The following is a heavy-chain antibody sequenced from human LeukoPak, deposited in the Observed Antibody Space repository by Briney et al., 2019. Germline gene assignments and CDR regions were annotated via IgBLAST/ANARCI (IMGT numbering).Heavy chain of an antibody. CDR2: ISSDSSYI. J-gene: IGHJ4*02. Sequence: GGSLRLSCAASGFTFGDYYMTWIRQAPGKGLEWVSSISSDSSYIDYADSVKGRFTISRDNARNSLYLQMNNLRAEDTAVYFCASLPWLVRWIYYWGQGTLVTVSS. CDR1: GFTFGDYY. CDR3: ASLPWLVRWIYY. D-gene: IGHD6-19*01. V-gene: IGHV3-11*06.